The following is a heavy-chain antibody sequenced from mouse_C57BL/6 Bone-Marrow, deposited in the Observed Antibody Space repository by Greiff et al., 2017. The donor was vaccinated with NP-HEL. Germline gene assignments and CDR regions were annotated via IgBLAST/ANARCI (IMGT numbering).Heavy chain of an antibody. CDR3: ARDAYGSSPYWYFDV. Sequence: EVKLVDSGGGLVQSGRSLRLSCATSGFTFSDFYMEWVRQAPGKGLEWIAASRNKANDYTTEYSASVKGRFIVSRDTSQSILYLQMNALRAEDTAIYYCARDAYGSSPYWYFDVWGTGTTVTVSS. CDR2: SRNKANDYTT. V-gene: IGHV7-1*01. CDR1: GFTFSDFY. J-gene: IGHJ1*03. D-gene: IGHD1-1*01.